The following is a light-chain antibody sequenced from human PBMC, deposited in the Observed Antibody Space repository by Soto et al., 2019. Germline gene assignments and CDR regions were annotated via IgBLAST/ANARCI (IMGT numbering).Light chain of an antibody. Sequence: DIAMTQSPDSLVVSLGERATINCKSGRTVLSTADNQNFLAWYQQRPGQPPKLLIYDASTRAPGVPDRFIGSGSATEFTLTVAGLQPEDVGVYYCHQYYGSPYSFGQGTRLEI. CDR1: RTVLSTADNQNF. CDR2: DAS. CDR3: HQYYGSPYS. V-gene: IGKV4-1*01. J-gene: IGKJ2*01.